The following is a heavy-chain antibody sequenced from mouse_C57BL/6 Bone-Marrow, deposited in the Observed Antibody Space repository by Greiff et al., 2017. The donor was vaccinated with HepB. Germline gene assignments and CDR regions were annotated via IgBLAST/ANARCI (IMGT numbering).Heavy chain of an antibody. Sequence: VQLQQPGAELVKPGASVKLSCKASGYTSTSYWMHWVKQRPGQGLEWIGMIHPNSGSTNYNEKFKSKATLTVDKSSSTAYMQLSSLTSEDSAVYYCARRGNRLRRAFDYWGQGTTLTVSS. D-gene: IGHD2-4*01. CDR2: IHPNSGST. V-gene: IGHV1-64*01. CDR1: GYTSTSYW. J-gene: IGHJ2*01. CDR3: ARRGNRLRRAFDY.